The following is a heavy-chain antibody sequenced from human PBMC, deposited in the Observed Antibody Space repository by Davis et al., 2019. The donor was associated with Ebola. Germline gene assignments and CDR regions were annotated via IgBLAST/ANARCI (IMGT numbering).Heavy chain of an antibody. V-gene: IGHV3-30*18. CDR1: GFTFSSYS. J-gene: IGHJ3*02. CDR3: VKTKDGYFQYLGI. D-gene: IGHD5-24*01. CDR2: ISYDGSNK. Sequence: GGSLRLSCAASGFTFSSYSMNWVRQAPGKGLEWVAVISYDGSNKYYADSVKGRFTISRDNSKNTVYLQMSSLRAEDTAIYYCVKTKDGYFQYLGIWGQGTMVTVSS.